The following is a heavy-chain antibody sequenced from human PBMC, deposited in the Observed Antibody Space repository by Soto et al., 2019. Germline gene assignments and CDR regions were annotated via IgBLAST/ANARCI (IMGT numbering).Heavy chain of an antibody. CDR2: IYSGGST. D-gene: IGHD4-17*01. Sequence: EVQLVESGGGLVQPGGSLRLSCAASGFTVNSDYMTWVHRAPGKGLEWVSVIYSGGSTYYTDSVKGRFTISRDNSKNTLYLQMNSLRAEDTAVYYCARAPLYGGQAYWGQGTLVTVSS. CDR1: GFTVNSDY. V-gene: IGHV3-66*01. CDR3: ARAPLYGGQAY. J-gene: IGHJ4*02.